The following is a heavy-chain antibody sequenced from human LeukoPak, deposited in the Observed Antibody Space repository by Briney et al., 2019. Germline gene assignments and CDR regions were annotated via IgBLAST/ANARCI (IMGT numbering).Heavy chain of an antibody. CDR1: GGSVTSGSYY. CDR3: ARDALTVNAYYFDY. D-gene: IGHD4-11*01. V-gene: IGHV4-61*01. J-gene: IGHJ4*02. CDR2: IYYSGST. Sequence: PSETLSLTCPVSGGSVTSGSYYWGWIRQPPGEGLEWLGYIYYSGSTNYNPSLKGRVTISVDTSKNKFSLKLSSVTAEDTAVYYCARDALTVNAYYFDYWGQGPLVIVSA.